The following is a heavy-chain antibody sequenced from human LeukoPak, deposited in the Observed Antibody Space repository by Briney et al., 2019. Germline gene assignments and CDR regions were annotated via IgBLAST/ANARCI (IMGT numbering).Heavy chain of an antibody. D-gene: IGHD3-3*01. CDR2: LYNSGRL. V-gene: IGHV4-61*08. Sequence: SETLSLTCTISVDPVNSGGYYWSWIRQPPGKGREWIGYLYNSGRLTHTPSLKSRLTISADTSKNLFSLTLSSVTAADTAVYYCARGFYYDFWSGTKWNPAYYFDFWGQGTLVTVSS. J-gene: IGHJ4*02. CDR1: VDPVNSGGYY. CDR3: ARGFYYDFWSGTKWNPAYYFDF.